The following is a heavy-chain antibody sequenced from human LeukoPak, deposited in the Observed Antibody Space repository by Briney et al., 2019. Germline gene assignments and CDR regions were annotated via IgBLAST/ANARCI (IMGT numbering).Heavy chain of an antibody. CDR3: ARGGKQWRGGNYFDY. CDR2: ITTGRGDT. CDR1: GYTFTDYA. D-gene: IGHD6-19*01. J-gene: IGHJ4*02. Sequence: GASVKVSCKASGYTFTDYALHWVRQAPGQSLEWMGWITTGRGDTQYSQAFQRRITITRDKSASTVSMDLSALRSEDTAVYYCARGGKQWRGGNYFDYWGQGTLVAVSS. V-gene: IGHV1-3*03.